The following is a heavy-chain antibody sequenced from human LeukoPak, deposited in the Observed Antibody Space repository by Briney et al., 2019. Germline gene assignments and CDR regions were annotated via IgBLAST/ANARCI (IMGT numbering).Heavy chain of an antibody. D-gene: IGHD1-26*01. Sequence: SETLSLTCTVSGGSISTYFWSWIRQPPGKGLEWIGHIYFSGSTNYNPSLKSRVTISVDTSKNQFSLKLSSVTAADTAVYYCARHRSSGTYPLDYWGQGSLVTVSS. CDR2: IYFSGST. CDR3: ARHRSSGTYPLDY. CDR1: GGSISTYF. V-gene: IGHV4-59*08. J-gene: IGHJ4*02.